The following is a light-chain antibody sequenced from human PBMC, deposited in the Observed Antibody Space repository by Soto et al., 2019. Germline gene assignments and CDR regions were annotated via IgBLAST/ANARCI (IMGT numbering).Light chain of an antibody. J-gene: IGKJ1*01. CDR2: DTS. Sequence: EIVLTQSPATLSLSPGERATLSCRASQSVPRSALAWHQQKPGQAPRLLIYDTSNRATGIPDRFSGSGSGTDFTLTISRLEPEDFAVYYCQQYGSSGTFGQGTKVDIK. V-gene: IGKV3-20*01. CDR3: QQYGSSGT. CDR1: QSVPRSA.